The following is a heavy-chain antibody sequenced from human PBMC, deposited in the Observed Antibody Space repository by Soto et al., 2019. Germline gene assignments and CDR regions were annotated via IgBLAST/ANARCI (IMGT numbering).Heavy chain of an antibody. J-gene: IGHJ4*02. CDR3: VTGQYCDY. V-gene: IGHV3-15*01. Sequence: GGSLRLSCAASGFTFSSYGMHWVRQAPGKGLEWVGRIKSKPDGGTTDYAAPVKGRFTISRDDSRNSVYLQMNSLKTEDTALYYCVTGQYCDYWGQGTLVTVSS. CDR2: IKSKPDGGTT. CDR1: GFTFSSYG.